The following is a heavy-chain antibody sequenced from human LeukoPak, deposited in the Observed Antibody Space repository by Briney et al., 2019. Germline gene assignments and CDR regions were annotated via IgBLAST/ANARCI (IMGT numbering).Heavy chain of an antibody. V-gene: IGHV3-11*01. CDR2: ISSSGGTI. Sequence: GGSLRLSCAASGFTFSDYYMSWIRQAPGKGLERVSYISSSGGTIYYADSVKGRFTISRDNAKNSLYLQMNSLRAEDTAVYYCARDWARLEWLLDYYYYGMDVWGQGTTVTVSS. CDR3: ARDWARLEWLLDYYYYGMDV. CDR1: GFTFSDYY. D-gene: IGHD3-3*01. J-gene: IGHJ6*02.